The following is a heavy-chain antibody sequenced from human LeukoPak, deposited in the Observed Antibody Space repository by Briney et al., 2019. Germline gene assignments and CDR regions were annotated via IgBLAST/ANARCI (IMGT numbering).Heavy chain of an antibody. CDR2: IYTSGST. CDR1: GGSISSGSYY. D-gene: IGHD6-13*01. J-gene: IGHJ6*03. Sequence: PSQTLSLTCTVSGGSISSGSYYWSWIRQPAGKGLEWIGRIYTSGSTNYNPSLKSRVTISVDTSKNQFSLKLSSVTAADTAVYYCARGQQLVPHYYYMGVWGKGTTVTISS. V-gene: IGHV4-61*02. CDR3: ARGQQLVPHYYYMGV.